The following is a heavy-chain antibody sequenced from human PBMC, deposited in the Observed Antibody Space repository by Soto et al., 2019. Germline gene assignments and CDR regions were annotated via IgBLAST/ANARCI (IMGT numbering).Heavy chain of an antibody. CDR3: TTSKTVNSGSYPPYYYYYYGMDV. CDR2: IKSKTDGGTT. V-gene: IGHV3-15*07. D-gene: IGHD1-26*01. J-gene: IGHJ6*02. Sequence: NPGGSLRLSCAASGFTFSNAWMNWVRQAPGKGLEWVGRIKSKTDGGTTDYAAPVKGRFTISRDDSKNTLYLQMNSLKTEDTAVYYCTTSKTVNSGSYPPYYYYYYGMDVWGQGTTVTVSS. CDR1: GFTFSNAW.